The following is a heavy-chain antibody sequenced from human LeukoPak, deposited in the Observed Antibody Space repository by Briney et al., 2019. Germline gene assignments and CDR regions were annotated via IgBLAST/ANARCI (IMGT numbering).Heavy chain of an antibody. CDR2: MNHRGSP. CDR1: GRSFSGYY. D-gene: IGHD3-10*01. Sequence: SETLPLTCAVYGRSFSGYYWSWIPQPPGKGLEWIGEMNHRGSPNYNPSLKSRVTKSIETSKNQFSLKLSPLTAADTAVYYCARDLSDYYGSGSYRPIDAFDIWGQGTMVTVSS. CDR3: ARDLSDYYGSGSYRPIDAFDI. V-gene: IGHV4-34*01. J-gene: IGHJ3*02.